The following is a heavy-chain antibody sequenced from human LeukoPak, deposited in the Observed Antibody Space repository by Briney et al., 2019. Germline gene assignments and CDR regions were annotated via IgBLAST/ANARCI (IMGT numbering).Heavy chain of an antibody. J-gene: IGHJ4*02. CDR2: IYYSGST. D-gene: IGHD2-15*01. Sequence: SETLSLTCTVSGGSISSSSYYWGWFRQPPGKGLEWIGSIYYSGSTYYNPSLKSRVTISVDTSKNQFSLKLSSVTAADTAVYYCARLRERSGYCSGGSCYSPSVPTGYFDYWGQGTLVTVSS. V-gene: IGHV4-39*01. CDR3: ARLRERSGYCSGGSCYSPSVPTGYFDY. CDR1: GGSISSSSYY.